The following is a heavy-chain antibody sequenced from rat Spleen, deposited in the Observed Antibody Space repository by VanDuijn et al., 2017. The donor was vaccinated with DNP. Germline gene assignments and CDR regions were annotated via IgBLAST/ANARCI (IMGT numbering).Heavy chain of an antibody. D-gene: IGHD1-12*02. V-gene: IGHV5S13*01. J-gene: IGHJ4*01. CDR1: GFTFSNYG. Sequence: EVQLVESGGDLVQPGRSMKLSCAASGFTFSNYGMAWVRQAPRTGLEWVASINTGGGRTYYRDSVKGRFTISRDNAENTQYLQMDSLRSEDTATYYCAKDGRAMDAWGQGTSVTVSS. CDR2: INTGGGRT. CDR3: AKDGRAMDA.